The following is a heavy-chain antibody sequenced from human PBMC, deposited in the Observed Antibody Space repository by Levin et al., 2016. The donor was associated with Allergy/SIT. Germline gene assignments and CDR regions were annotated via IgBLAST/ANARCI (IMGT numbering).Heavy chain of an antibody. V-gene: IGHV4-31*02. CDR3: ASRAYDY. Sequence: WIRQPPGKGLEWIGYIYYSGSTYYNPSLKSRVTISVDTSKNQFSLKLSSVTAADTAVYYCASRAYDYWGQGTLVTVSS. J-gene: IGHJ4*02. CDR2: IYYSGST.